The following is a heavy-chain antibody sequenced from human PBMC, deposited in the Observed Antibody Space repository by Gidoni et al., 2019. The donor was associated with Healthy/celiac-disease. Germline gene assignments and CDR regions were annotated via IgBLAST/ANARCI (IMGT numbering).Heavy chain of an antibody. CDR3: ARDRKRYYDSSGMRPD. V-gene: IGHV3-7*01. D-gene: IGHD3-22*01. Sequence: EVQLVESGGGLVQPGGSLRLSCAASGFTFRSYWMSWVRQAPGKGLEWVANIKQDGSEKYYVDSVKGRFTISRDNAKNSLYLQMNSRRAEDTAVYYCARDRKRYYDSSGMRPDWGQGTLVTVSS. J-gene: IGHJ4*02. CDR2: IKQDGSEK. CDR1: GFTFRSYW.